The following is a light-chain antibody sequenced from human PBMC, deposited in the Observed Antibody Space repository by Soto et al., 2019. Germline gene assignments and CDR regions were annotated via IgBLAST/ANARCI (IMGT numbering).Light chain of an antibody. CDR3: QQYGSSPPYT. CDR1: QSVSSSY. V-gene: IGKV3-20*01. J-gene: IGKJ2*01. CDR2: GAS. Sequence: EIVLTQSPGTLSLSPGERATLSCRASQSVSSSYLAWYQQKPGQAPRLLIYGASSRATGIPDRLSGSGSGTDFPLTISRLEPEDFAVYYCQQYGSSPPYTFGQGTKLEI.